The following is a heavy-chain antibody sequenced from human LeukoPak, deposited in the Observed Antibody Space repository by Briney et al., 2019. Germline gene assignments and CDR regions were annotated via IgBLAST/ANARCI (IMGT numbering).Heavy chain of an antibody. Sequence: GGSLRLSCAASGFTFSSYEMNWVRQAPGQGLEWVSYISSSGSTIYYADSVKGRFTISRDNAKNSLYLQMNGLRAEDTAVYYCAREVDYGVYVDYWGQGTLVTVSS. J-gene: IGHJ4*02. CDR3: AREVDYGVYVDY. V-gene: IGHV3-48*03. D-gene: IGHD4-17*01. CDR1: GFTFSSYE. CDR2: ISSSGSTI.